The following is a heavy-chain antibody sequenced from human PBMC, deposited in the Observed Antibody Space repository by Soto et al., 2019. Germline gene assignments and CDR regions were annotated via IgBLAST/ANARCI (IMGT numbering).Heavy chain of an antibody. Sequence: QVQLVQSGAEVKQSGASVKVSCKASGDDFTAYDINWVRQASGQGLEWMGWMNPINGATGFAQRFQGRVSMTRNTATDTAYLDLTGLRSDDTAVYYCGRGPSPRAPAGGTPYYFAMDVWGQGTTVTVSS. D-gene: IGHD6-13*01. V-gene: IGHV1-8*02. CDR3: GRGPSPRAPAGGTPYYFAMDV. CDR1: GDDFTAYD. J-gene: IGHJ6*02. CDR2: MNPINGAT.